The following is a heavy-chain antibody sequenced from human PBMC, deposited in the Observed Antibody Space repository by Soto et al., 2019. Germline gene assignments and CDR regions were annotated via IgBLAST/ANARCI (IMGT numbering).Heavy chain of an antibody. D-gene: IGHD6-19*01. V-gene: IGHV3-74*01. Sequence: EVQLVESGGGLVQPGGSWRPSFEAPELTLVPYWLHGVGQAPGKGLVWVSRINSDGSTTNYADSVKGRFTISRDNAKNTLYLQMNSLRAEDTAVYYCARGGGNSDWYSAFDIWGQGTMVTVSS. CDR3: ARGGGNSDWYSAFDI. CDR1: ELTLVPYW. CDR2: INSDGSTT. J-gene: IGHJ3*02.